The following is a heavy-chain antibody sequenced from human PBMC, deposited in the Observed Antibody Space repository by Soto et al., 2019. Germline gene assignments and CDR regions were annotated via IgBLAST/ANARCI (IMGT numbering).Heavy chain of an antibody. Sequence: SETLSLTCTVSGGSVSSGSYYWSWIRQPPGKGLEWIGYIYYSGSTNYNPSLKSRVTISVDTSKNQFSLKLSSVTAADTAVYYCAREVLLWFGELLGLYHFDYWGQGTLVTVSS. J-gene: IGHJ4*02. D-gene: IGHD3-10*01. CDR2: IYYSGST. CDR1: GGSVSSGSYY. V-gene: IGHV4-61*01. CDR3: AREVLLWFGELLGLYHFDY.